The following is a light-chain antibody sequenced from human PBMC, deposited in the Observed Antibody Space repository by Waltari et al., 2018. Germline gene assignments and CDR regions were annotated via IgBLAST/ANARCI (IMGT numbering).Light chain of an antibody. CDR2: AAS. CDR1: QDISRW. CDR3: QQTNNFPFT. Sequence: DIQMTQSLSSVSASVSDRVSITCRASQDISRWLGWYQQKPGKAPKLLIYAASSLQSGVPSRFSGSGSGTDFTLTISSLQPEDFATYFCQQTNNFPFTFGPGTKVTIK. V-gene: IGKV1-12*01. J-gene: IGKJ3*01.